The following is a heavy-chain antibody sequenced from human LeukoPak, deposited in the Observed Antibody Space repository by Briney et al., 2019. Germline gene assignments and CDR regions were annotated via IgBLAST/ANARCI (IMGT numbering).Heavy chain of an antibody. D-gene: IGHD4-23*01. CDR3: ASRCGGNSDSCWSDP. CDR1: GGSFSGYY. CDR2: INHSGST. V-gene: IGHV4-34*01. J-gene: IGHJ5*02. Sequence: PSETLSLTCAVYGGSFSGYYWSWIRQPPGKGLEWIGEINHSGSTNYNPSLKSRVTISVDTSKNQFSLKLSSVTAADTAVYYCASRCGGNSDSCWSDPWGQGTLVTVSS.